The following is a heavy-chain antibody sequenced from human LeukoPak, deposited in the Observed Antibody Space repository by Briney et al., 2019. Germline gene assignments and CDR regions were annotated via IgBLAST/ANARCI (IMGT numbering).Heavy chain of an antibody. V-gene: IGHV4-30-2*01. J-gene: IGHJ5*02. CDR1: GGSISSGGYS. CDR3: ARDQTTGVYNWFDP. CDR2: IYHSGST. D-gene: IGHD4-17*01. Sequence: SQTLSLTCAVSGGSISSGGYSWSWIRQPPGKGLEWIGYIYHSGSTYYNPSLTSRVTISVDRSKNQFSLKLSSVTAADTAVYYCARDQTTGVYNWFDPWGQGTLVTVSS.